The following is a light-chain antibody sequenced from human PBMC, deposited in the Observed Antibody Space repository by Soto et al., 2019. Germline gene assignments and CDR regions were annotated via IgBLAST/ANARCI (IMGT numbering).Light chain of an antibody. CDR2: EVS. J-gene: IGLJ2*01. V-gene: IGLV2-14*01. Sequence: QSALTQPAAVSGSPGQSITISCAGTNSDIGDYDYVSWYQHHPGKAPRLLIYEVSSRPSGVANRFSASKSGNTASLTISGLQAVDEADYYCTSYTNINYVIFGVGTKLTVL. CDR1: NSDIGDYDY. CDR3: TSYTNINYVI.